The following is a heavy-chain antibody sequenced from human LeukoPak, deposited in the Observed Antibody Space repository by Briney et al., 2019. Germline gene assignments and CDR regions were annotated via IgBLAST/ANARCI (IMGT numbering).Heavy chain of an antibody. V-gene: IGHV3-23*01. CDR3: AKGRYCTGGTCTLFHY. CDR2: IGADGGDT. CDR1: GFTFSSYE. J-gene: IGHJ4*02. Sequence: GGSLRLSCAASGFTFSSYEMNWVRQAPGKGLEWVSAIGADGGDTYYAHSVKGRFTISRDNSKNTLYLQMNGLRAEDTALYYCAKGRYCTGGTCTLFHYWGQGTLVTVSS. D-gene: IGHD2-15*01.